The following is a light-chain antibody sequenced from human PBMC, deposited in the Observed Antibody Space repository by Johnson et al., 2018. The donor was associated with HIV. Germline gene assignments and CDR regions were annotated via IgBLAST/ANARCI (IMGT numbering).Light chain of an antibody. CDR2: ENN. CDR1: SSHIGNNY. J-gene: IGLJ1*01. Sequence: SVLTQPPSVSAAPGQKVTISCSGSSSHIGNNYVSWYQQLPGTAPKLLIYENNKRPSGVPDRFSDSKSGTSATLGITGLQTGDEADYYCGTWDSSLSAHYIFGNGTKVTVL. V-gene: IGLV1-51*02. CDR3: GTWDSSLSAHYI.